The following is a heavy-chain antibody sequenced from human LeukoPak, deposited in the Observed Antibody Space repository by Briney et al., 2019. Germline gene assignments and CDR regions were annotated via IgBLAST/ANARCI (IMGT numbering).Heavy chain of an antibody. CDR1: GYSIASAYY. Sequence: SETLSLTCSVSGYSIASAYYWGWIRQPLGKGLEWIGSVYHDGTTHYNPSLKSRVTISVDTSKNQFSLKLSSVTAADTAVYYCARPGGGSYLWWFDPWGQGTLVTVSS. CDR3: ARPGGGSYLWWFDP. CDR2: VYHDGTT. V-gene: IGHV4-38-2*02. D-gene: IGHD1-26*01. J-gene: IGHJ5*02.